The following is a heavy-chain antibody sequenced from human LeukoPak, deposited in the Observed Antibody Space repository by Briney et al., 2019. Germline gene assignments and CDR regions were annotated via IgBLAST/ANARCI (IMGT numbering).Heavy chain of an antibody. CDR1: GFTFSSYA. V-gene: IGHV3-23*01. Sequence: GGSLRLSCAASGFTFSSYAMSWVRQAPGKGLEWVSAISGSGGSTYYADSVKGRFTISRDNSKNTLYLQMNSLRAEDTAVYYCAKVPRGSYSPRGSFDYWGQGTLVTVSS. CDR2: ISGSGGST. D-gene: IGHD1-26*01. CDR3: AKVPRGSYSPRGSFDY. J-gene: IGHJ4*02.